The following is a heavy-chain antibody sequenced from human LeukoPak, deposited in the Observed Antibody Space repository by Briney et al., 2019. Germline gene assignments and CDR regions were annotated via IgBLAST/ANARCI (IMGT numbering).Heavy chain of an antibody. Sequence: PSETLSLTCAVYGGSFSGYYWSWIRQPPGKGLEWIGEINHSGSTNYNPSLKSRVTISVDTSKNQFSLKLSSVTAADTAVYYCARGVYCSSTSCPDLDYWGQGTLATVSS. D-gene: IGHD2-2*01. J-gene: IGHJ4*02. CDR1: GGSFSGYY. CDR3: ARGVYCSSTSCPDLDY. V-gene: IGHV4-34*01. CDR2: INHSGST.